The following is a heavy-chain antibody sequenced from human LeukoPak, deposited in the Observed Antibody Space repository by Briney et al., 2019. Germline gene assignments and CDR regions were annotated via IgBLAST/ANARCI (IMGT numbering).Heavy chain of an antibody. J-gene: IGHJ2*01. D-gene: IGHD6-19*01. V-gene: IGHV1-2*06. CDR1: GYTFTDYY. CDR2: INPNSGGT. CDR3: AREAVAGKSYWYFDL. Sequence: GATVKISCKVSGYTFTDYYMHWVRQAPGQGLEWMGRINPNSGGTNYAQKFQGRVTMTRDTSISTAYMELSRLRSDDTAVYYCAREAVAGKSYWYFDLWGRGTLVTVSS.